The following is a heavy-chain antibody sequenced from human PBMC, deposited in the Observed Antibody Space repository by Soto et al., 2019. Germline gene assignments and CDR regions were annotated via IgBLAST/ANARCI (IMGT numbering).Heavy chain of an antibody. D-gene: IGHD4-17*01. Sequence: GGSLRLCCTASGFMFGSYWMTWVRHVLGKGLQWVANIKRDGSEKYYVDFVKGRFTISRDNADNSVFLDMNNLRVDDTATYYCARVRATDYEIDYWGQGALVTVSS. CDR3: ARVRATDYEIDY. CDR2: IKRDGSEK. V-gene: IGHV3-7*03. J-gene: IGHJ4*02. CDR1: GFMFGSYW.